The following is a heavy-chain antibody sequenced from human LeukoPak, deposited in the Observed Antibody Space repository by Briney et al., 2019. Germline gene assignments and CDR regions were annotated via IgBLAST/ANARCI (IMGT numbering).Heavy chain of an antibody. CDR3: ARDQHGDYVFDY. CDR1: GVTFSSYW. CDR2: INSDGSRT. Sequence: PGGSLRLSCAASGVTFSSYWMHWVRQAPGKGLVWVSRINSDGSRTSYADTVKGRFTISTDNATNTLYLQMNSLRAEDTAVYYCARDQHGDYVFDYWGQGTLVTVSS. J-gene: IGHJ4*02. D-gene: IGHD4-17*01. V-gene: IGHV3-74*01.